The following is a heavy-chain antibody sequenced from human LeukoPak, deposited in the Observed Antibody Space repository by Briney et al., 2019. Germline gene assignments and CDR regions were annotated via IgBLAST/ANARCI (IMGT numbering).Heavy chain of an antibody. CDR3: ARAWDIVATLYYFDY. Sequence: GGSLRLSCAASGFTFSSYSMNWVRQAPGKGLECVSSISSSSSYIYYADSVKGRFTISRDNAKNSLYLQMNSLRAEDTAVYYCARAWDIVATLYYFDYWGQGTLVTVSS. J-gene: IGHJ4*02. CDR1: GFTFSSYS. CDR2: ISSSSSYI. V-gene: IGHV3-21*01. D-gene: IGHD5-12*01.